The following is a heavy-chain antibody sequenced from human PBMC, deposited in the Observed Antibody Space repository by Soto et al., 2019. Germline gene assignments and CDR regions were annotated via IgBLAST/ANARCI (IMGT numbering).Heavy chain of an antibody. CDR2: IKSKVHGETT. CDR1: GFNFSNGW. CDR3: STDEWE. Sequence: EVQLVESGGGLVKPGGSLRLSCAASGFNFSNGWMSWVRQAPGKGLEWVGRIKSKVHGETTDYAAHVKGRFTISRYDSKNTLYLQMHSLQTEDTAVYYCSTDEWEWGQGTLVTVSS. D-gene: IGHD1-26*01. J-gene: IGHJ4*02. V-gene: IGHV3-15*05.